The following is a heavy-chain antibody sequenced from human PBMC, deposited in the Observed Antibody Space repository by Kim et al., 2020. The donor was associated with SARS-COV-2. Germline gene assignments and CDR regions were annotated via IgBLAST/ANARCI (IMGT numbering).Heavy chain of an antibody. CDR2: ISGSGGST. D-gene: IGHD3-22*01. J-gene: IGHJ3*02. Sequence: GGSLRLSCAASGFTFSSYAMSLVRQAPGKGLEWVSAISGSGGSTYYADSVKGRFTISRDNAKNTLYLQMNSLRAEDTAVYYCANFLGLSFTMIVVGYDAFDIWGPGKMVTVSS. CDR1: GFTFSSYA. CDR3: ANFLGLSFTMIVVGYDAFDI. V-gene: IGHV3-23*01.